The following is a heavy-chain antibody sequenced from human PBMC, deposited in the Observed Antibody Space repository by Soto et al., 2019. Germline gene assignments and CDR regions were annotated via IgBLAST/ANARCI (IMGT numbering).Heavy chain of an antibody. Sequence: QVQLQESGPGLVRPSQSLSLTCTVSGGSISSGGYYWSWIRQHPGKGLEWIGYVHHSGSTYYNPSLKSRVTVSVDTSKNQFSLEVTSVTAADTAVYYCARDPQYYDFLSDYHIAKCFDYWGQGTLVTVSS. CDR2: VHHSGST. CDR3: ARDPQYYDFLSDYHIAKCFDY. V-gene: IGHV4-31*03. D-gene: IGHD3-3*01. CDR1: GGSISSGGYY. J-gene: IGHJ4*02.